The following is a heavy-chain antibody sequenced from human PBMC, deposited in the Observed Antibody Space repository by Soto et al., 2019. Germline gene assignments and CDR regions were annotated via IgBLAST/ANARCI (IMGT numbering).Heavy chain of an antibody. D-gene: IGHD6-13*01. Sequence: ASVKVSCKASGYTFTGYYMHWVRQAPGQGLEWMGWINPNSGGTNYAQKFQGWVTMTRDTSISTAYMELSRLRSDDTAVYYCARVGYSSSWYDLFDFCGQGTLVTVSS. CDR3: ARVGYSSSWYDLFDF. CDR1: GYTFTGYY. J-gene: IGHJ4*02. CDR2: INPNSGGT. V-gene: IGHV1-2*04.